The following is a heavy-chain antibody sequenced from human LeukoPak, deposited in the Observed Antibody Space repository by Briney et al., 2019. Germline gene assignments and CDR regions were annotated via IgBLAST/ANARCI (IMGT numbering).Heavy chain of an antibody. CDR2: MNPNSGNT. D-gene: IGHD5-12*01. CDR3: ASSFSGYDWAKFDY. Sequence: ASVKVSCKASGYTFTSYDINWVRQATGQGLEWMGWMNPNSGNTGYAQKFQGRVTMTRNTSISTAYMELSSLRSEDTAVNYCASSFSGYDWAKFDYWGQGTLVTVSS. V-gene: IGHV1-8*01. J-gene: IGHJ4*02. CDR1: GYTFTSYD.